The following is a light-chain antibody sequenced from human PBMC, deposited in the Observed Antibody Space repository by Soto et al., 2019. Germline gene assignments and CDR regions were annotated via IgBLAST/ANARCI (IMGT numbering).Light chain of an antibody. CDR2: SNN. Sequence: QSVLTPPPSASGTPGQRVTISCSGSSSNIGSNTVNWYQQLPGTAPKLLIYSNNQRPSGVPDRFSGSKSGTSASLAISGLQSEDEADYCCAAWDDSLNGWVFGGGTKLTVL. CDR3: AAWDDSLNGWV. V-gene: IGLV1-44*01. CDR1: SSNIGSNT. J-gene: IGLJ3*02.